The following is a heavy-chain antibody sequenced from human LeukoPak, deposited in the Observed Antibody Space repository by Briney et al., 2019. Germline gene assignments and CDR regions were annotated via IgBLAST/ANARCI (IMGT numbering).Heavy chain of an antibody. Sequence: GGSLRLSCAASGFTFSSYAMYWVRQAPAKGLEWVSGIVGSDDSTYYADSVKGRFTIFRDNSKNTVYVQMNSLRAEDTAVYYCAKTTAGYSSGRYPGWPVDYWGQGTLVTVSP. CDR1: GFTFSSYA. V-gene: IGHV3-23*01. D-gene: IGHD6-19*01. CDR3: AKTTAGYSSGRYPGWPVDY. CDR2: IVGSDDST. J-gene: IGHJ4*02.